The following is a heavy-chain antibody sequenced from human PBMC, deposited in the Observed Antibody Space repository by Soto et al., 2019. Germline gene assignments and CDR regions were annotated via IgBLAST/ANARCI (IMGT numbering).Heavy chain of an antibody. CDR2: INPSTGGP. D-gene: IGHD6-6*01. V-gene: IGHV1-2*02. CDR1: GYNLVDHY. CDR3: ARSIALAGTGAFDL. J-gene: IGHJ4*02. Sequence: VHLVQSGAEVKKPGASLKVSCKASGYNLVDHYVHWVRQAPGQGLEWMGWINPSTGGPRYTQKFQGRVTITSDTSINTAYLEINRMNSDDTAVYFCARSIALAGTGAFDLWGQGTLVTVS.